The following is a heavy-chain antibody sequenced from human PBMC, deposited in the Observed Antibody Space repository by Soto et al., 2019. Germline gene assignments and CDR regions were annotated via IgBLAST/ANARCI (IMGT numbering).Heavy chain of an antibody. V-gene: IGHV4-4*02. CDR3: TSGGDWAFDY. J-gene: IGHJ4*02. CDR2: IHHWKST. D-gene: IGHD2-21*02. CDR1: GDSISSDKW. Sequence: QVQLQESGPGLVKPSETLSLTCAVFGDSISSDKWWSWVRQPPGKGLEWIGEIHHWKSTNYNPSLKSRVTISVDKSKNQFSLNLNSVTAADTAMYFCTSGGDWAFDYWGQGTLVTVSS.